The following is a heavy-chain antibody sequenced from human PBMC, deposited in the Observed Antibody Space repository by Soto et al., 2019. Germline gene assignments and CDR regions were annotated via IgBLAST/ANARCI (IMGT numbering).Heavy chain of an antibody. CDR1: GFTFSSYG. CDR3: ARVMTIVGVVIGSGMDV. CDR2: IWYDGSNK. D-gene: IGHD3-3*01. V-gene: IGHV3-33*01. J-gene: IGHJ6*02. Sequence: WRSLRLSSAASGFTFSSYGMHWVLQAPGKGLEWVAVIWYDGSNKYYADSVKGRFTISRDNSKNTLYLQMNSLRAEDTAVYYCARVMTIVGVVIGSGMDVWGQGTTVTVSS.